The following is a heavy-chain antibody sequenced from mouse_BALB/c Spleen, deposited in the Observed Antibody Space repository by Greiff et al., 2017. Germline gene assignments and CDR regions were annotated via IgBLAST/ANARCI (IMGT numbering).Heavy chain of an antibody. CDR3: AKLRDGYYDAMDY. CDR1: GFSLTDYG. Sequence: VKLQESGPGLVAPSQSLSITCTVSGFSLTDYGVSWIRQPPGKGLEWLGVIWGGGSTYYNSALKSRLSISKDNSKSQVFLKMNSLQTDDTAMYYCAKLRDGYYDAMDYWGQGTSVTVSS. D-gene: IGHD2-3*01. V-gene: IGHV2-6-5*01. CDR2: IWGGGST. J-gene: IGHJ4*01.